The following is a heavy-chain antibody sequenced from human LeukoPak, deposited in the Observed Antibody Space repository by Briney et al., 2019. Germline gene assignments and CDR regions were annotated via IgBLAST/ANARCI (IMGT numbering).Heavy chain of an antibody. Sequence: PGGSLGLSCAASGFTFSSYGMHWVRQAPGKGLEWVAVIWYDGSNKYYADSVKGRFTISRDNSKNTLYLQMNSLRAEDTAVYYCAKDPVDPDFDYWGQGTLVTVSS. CDR3: AKDPVDPDFDY. V-gene: IGHV3-30*02. J-gene: IGHJ4*02. CDR1: GFTFSSYG. CDR2: IWYDGSNK.